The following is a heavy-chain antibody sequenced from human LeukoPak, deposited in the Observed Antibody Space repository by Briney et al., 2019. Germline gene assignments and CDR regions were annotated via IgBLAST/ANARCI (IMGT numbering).Heavy chain of an antibody. CDR1: GGPVSTGRYY. D-gene: IGHD6-19*01. J-gene: IGHJ4*02. V-gene: IGHV4-61*01. CDR2: IYSTSGST. Sequence: SETLSLTCTVSGGPVSTGRYYWSWIRQPPGKGLEWIGSIYSTSGSTTYNPSLQSRVTLSVDTSKNQFSLKLSSVTAADTAVYYCARHERRAVEFFDYWGQGTLVAVSS. CDR3: ARHERRAVEFFDY.